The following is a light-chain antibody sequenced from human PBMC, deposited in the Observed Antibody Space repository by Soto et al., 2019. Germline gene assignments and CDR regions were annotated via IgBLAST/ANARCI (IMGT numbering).Light chain of an antibody. J-gene: IGKJ2*01. CDR1: QSVTKSF. V-gene: IGKV3D-20*01. CDR3: QQYGSSPYT. CDR2: DSS. Sequence: EIVLTQSPATLSSSPGERATLSCGASQSVTKSFLAWCQQKPGLAPRLLIHDSSTRATGIPDRFSGSGSGTDFTLTISRLEPEDFAVYYCQQYGSSPYTFGQGTKLEIK.